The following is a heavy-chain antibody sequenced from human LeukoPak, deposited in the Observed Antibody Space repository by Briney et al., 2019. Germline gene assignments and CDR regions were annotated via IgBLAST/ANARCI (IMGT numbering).Heavy chain of an antibody. CDR2: ISSSGGTV. CDR3: AKDSECYRKYYFDY. CDR1: GFTYSRFE. D-gene: IGHD1-26*01. V-gene: IGHV3-48*03. Sequence: PGGSLTLSFAASGFTYSRFEMNWVRQAPGKGLAWVSYISSSGGTVDYADSVKGRFTVSRDNAKNSLFPQKNRLRGEDTAVYYCAKDSECYRKYYFDYWGQGTLVTVSS. J-gene: IGHJ4*02.